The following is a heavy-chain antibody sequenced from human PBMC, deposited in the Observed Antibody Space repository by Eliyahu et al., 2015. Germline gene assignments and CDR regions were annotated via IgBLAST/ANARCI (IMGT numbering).Heavy chain of an antibody. CDR3: ARDNKIYSGMDV. Sequence: SSFGMXWVRQAPGNGLEWVAVISYDGSNKYYADSVKGRFTISRDNSKNTLYLQMNSLRAEDTAVYYCARDNKIYSGMDVWGQGTTVTVSS. CDR2: ISYDGSNK. V-gene: IGHV3-30*03. CDR1: SSFG. J-gene: IGHJ6*02. D-gene: IGHD2/OR15-2a*01.